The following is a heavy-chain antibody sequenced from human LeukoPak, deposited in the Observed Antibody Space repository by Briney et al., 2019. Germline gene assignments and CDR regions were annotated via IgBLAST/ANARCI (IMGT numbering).Heavy chain of an antibody. J-gene: IGHJ5*02. V-gene: IGHV4-30-4*01. D-gene: IGHD3-10*01. CDR3: ARDGYMVRGVKGWFDP. Sequence: PSQTLSLTCGVTGGSISAGDYYWSWIRQPPGKGLEWIGYIYYSGNTYYRPSLRSRATISMDTSKNQISLKLNSVTAADTAVYYCARDGYMVRGVKGWFDPWGQGTLVTVSS. CDR2: IYYSGNT. CDR1: GGSISAGDYY.